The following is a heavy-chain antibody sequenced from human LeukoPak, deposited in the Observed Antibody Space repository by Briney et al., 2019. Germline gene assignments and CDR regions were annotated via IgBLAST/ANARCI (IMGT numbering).Heavy chain of an antibody. J-gene: IGHJ3*02. CDR2: ISSSSSYI. Sequence: PGGSLRLYCAASGFIFSNYGMSWVRQAPGKGLEWVSSISSSSSYIYYADSVKGRFTISRDNAKNSLYLQMNSLRAEDTAVYYCARDLVQPAWYYYDSSGRAFDIWGQGTMVTVSS. D-gene: IGHD3-22*01. V-gene: IGHV3-21*01. CDR1: GFIFSNYG. CDR3: ARDLVQPAWYYYDSSGRAFDI.